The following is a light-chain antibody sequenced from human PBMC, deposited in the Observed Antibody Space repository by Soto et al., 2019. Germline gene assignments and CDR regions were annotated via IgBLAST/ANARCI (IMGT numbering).Light chain of an antibody. J-gene: IGKJ4*01. Sequence: EIVLTQCPATLSLSPGERATLSCRASPSLRSYLAWYQPKRGQAPRLLIYDASKRATGVPARFSGSGSGTDFTLTISSLQSEDFAVYYCQQRSDWPLTFGGGTKVENK. CDR2: DAS. V-gene: IGKV3-11*01. CDR3: QQRSDWPLT. CDR1: PSLRSY.